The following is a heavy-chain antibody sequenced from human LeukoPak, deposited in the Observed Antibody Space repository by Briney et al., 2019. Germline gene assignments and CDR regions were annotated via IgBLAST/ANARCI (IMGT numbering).Heavy chain of an antibody. CDR3: ARDQSLGYCSGGSCHSDY. V-gene: IGHV3-7*01. CDR2: IKQDGSEK. CDR1: GFTFSSYW. D-gene: IGHD2-15*01. Sequence: GGSLRLSCAASGFTFSSYWMSWVRQAPGKGLEWVANIKQDGSEKYYVDSVKGRFTISRDNAKNSLYLQVNSLRAEDTAVYYCARDQSLGYCSGGSCHSDYWGQGTLVTVSS. J-gene: IGHJ4*02.